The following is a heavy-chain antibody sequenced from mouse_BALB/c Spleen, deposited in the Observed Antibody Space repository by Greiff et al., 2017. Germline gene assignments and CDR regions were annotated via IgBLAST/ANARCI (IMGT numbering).Heavy chain of an antibody. V-gene: IGHV1-87*01. J-gene: IGHJ4*01. CDR3: ARRAIYYDYDGPYYYAMDY. Sequence: QVQLKQSGAELSRPGASVKLSCKASGYTFTSYWMQWVKQRPGQGLEWIGAIYPGDGDTRYTQKFKGKATLTADKSSSTAYMQLSSLASEDSAVYYCARRAIYYDYDGPYYYAMDYWGQGTSVTVSS. D-gene: IGHD2-4*01. CDR2: IYPGDGDT. CDR1: GYTFTSYW.